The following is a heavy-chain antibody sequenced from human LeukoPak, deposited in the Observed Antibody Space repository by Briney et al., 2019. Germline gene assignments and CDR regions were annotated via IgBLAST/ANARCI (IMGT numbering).Heavy chain of an antibody. CDR1: GYTFTGYY. CDR2: INPNSGGT. V-gene: IGHV1-2*02. Sequence: ASVKVSCKASGYTFTGYYMHWVRQAPGQGLEWMGWINPNSGGTNYAQKFQGRVTMTRDTSISTAYMELSRLRSDDTAVYYCARDATYYYDSSGYYSDYWGLGTLVTVSS. J-gene: IGHJ4*02. CDR3: ARDATYYYDSSGYYSDY. D-gene: IGHD3-22*01.